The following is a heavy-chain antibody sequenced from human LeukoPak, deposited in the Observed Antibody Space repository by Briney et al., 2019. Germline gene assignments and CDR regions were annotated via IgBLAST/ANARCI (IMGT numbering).Heavy chain of an antibody. CDR2: ISRNSRHK. V-gene: IGHV3-21*01. J-gene: IGHJ1*01. CDR3: VRDMNTVTTCYLQF. D-gene: IGHD1-1*01. CDR1: GFTFSSYS. Sequence: GGSLRLSCTASGFTFSSYSMNWVRHPPGQGLDWVSSISRNSRHKYYSDSVKGRFTISRDDAENSLFLQMDSLRAEDTAIYDCVRDMNTVTTCYLQFWGQGTLVTVSS.